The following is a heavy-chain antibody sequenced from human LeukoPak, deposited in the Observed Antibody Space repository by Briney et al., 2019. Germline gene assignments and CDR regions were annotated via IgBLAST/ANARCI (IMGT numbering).Heavy chain of an antibody. V-gene: IGHV4-59*08. D-gene: IGHD1-26*01. Sequence: SETLSLTCTVSGGPISSYYWSWIRQPPGKGLEWIGYIYYSGSTKHNPSLKSRVTISVDTSKNQFSLKLSSVTAADTAVYYCASGSYYFDYWGQGSLVTVSS. CDR2: IYYSGST. CDR1: GGPISSYY. J-gene: IGHJ4*02. CDR3: ASGSYYFDY.